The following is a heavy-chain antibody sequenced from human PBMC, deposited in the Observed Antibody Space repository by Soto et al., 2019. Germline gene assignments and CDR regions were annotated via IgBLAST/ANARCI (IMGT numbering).Heavy chain of an antibody. V-gene: IGHV4-4*02. D-gene: IGHD2-15*01. Sequence: QVQLQESGPGLVKPSGTLTITCAVSGGSISSSNWWSWVRQSPGKGLEWLGELYNSGTTNYNPSLERRVTISVGKPMILFSLMLRSVTAADTALYYCARDEYCGDGRCFLFYLGQGTLVTVSS. CDR2: LYNSGTT. J-gene: IGHJ4*02. CDR1: GGSISSSNW. CDR3: ARDEYCGDGRCFLFY.